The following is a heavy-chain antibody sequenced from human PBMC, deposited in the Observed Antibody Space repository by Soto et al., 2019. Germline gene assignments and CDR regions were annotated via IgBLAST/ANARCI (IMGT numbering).Heavy chain of an antibody. J-gene: IGHJ6*03. D-gene: IGHD3-16*01. CDR3: ASYAGRDYYYSDMDV. CDR2: IWYDGSNK. Sequence: GGSLRLSCAASGFTFSSYGMHWVRQAPGKGLEWVAVIWYDGSNKYYADSVKGRFTISRDNSKNTLYLQMNSLRAEDTAVYYCASYAGRDYYYSDMDVWGKGTTVTV. CDR1: GFTFSSYG. V-gene: IGHV3-33*01.